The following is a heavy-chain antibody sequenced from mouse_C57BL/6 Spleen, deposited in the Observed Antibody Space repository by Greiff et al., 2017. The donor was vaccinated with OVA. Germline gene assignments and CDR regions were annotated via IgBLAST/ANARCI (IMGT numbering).Heavy chain of an antibody. CDR3: ARVNDGYSDWYFDV. D-gene: IGHD2-3*01. CDR2: IYPGSGST. J-gene: IGHJ1*03. CDR1: GYTFTSYW. V-gene: IGHV1-55*01. Sequence: VQLQQPGAELVKPGASVKMSCKASGYTFTSYWITWVKQRPGQGLEWIGDIYPGSGSTNYNEKFKSKATLTVDTSSSTAYMQLSSLTSEDSAVYYCARVNDGYSDWYFDVWGTGTTVTVSS.